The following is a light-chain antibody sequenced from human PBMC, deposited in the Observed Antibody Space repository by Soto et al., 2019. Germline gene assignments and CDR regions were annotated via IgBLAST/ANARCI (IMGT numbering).Light chain of an antibody. J-gene: IGKJ1*01. CDR1: QSISSY. CDR2: AAS. V-gene: IGKV1-39*01. CDR3: QQSYSTPRT. Sequence: DIQMTQSPSSLSASVGDRVTITCRASQSISSYLNWYQQKPGKAPKLLIYAASSLQSGVPSRVSGSGSGTDFTLTISSLQPEDFATYYSQQSYSTPRTFGQGTKVEIK.